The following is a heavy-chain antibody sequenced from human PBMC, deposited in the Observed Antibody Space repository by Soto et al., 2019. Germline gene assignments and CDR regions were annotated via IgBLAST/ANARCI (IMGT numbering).Heavy chain of an antibody. CDR3: AREQLTGDGWFGP. J-gene: IGHJ5*02. CDR1: GGSISSYY. V-gene: IGHV4-59*01. CDR2: IYYSGST. D-gene: IGHD7-27*01. Sequence: QVQLQESGPGLVKPSETLSLTCTVSGGSISSYYWSWIRQPPGKGLEWIGYIYYSGSTNYNPSLKSRVTISVDTSKNQFSLKLSSVTAADTAVYYCAREQLTGDGWFGPWGQGTLVTVSS.